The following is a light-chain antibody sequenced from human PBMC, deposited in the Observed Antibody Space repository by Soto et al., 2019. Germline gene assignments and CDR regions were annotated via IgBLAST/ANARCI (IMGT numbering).Light chain of an antibody. CDR3: QQSHSFPPT. V-gene: IGKV1-12*01. CDR1: QGLNNW. J-gene: IGKJ4*01. CDR2: DTF. Sequence: DIQMTQSPSSVSASVGDRVTITCRASQGLNNWLVWYQQKPGKAPTLLIYDTFSLQNGVPSRFSGSASGTDFILTINSLQPEDVATYYCQQSHSFPPTFGGGTRVEIK.